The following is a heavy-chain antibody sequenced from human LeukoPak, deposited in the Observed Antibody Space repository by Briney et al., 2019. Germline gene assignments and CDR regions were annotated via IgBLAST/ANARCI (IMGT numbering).Heavy chain of an antibody. J-gene: IGHJ3*02. D-gene: IGHD6-13*01. V-gene: IGHV3-23*01. Sequence: GGSLRLSCAASGFTFSSYAMSWLRQAPGKGLEWVSSISGSGSSTYYADSVKGRFTISRDNSKGTLNLQMNSVRAEDTAVYYCAKTGYSSSWYEDAFDIWGQGTMVTVSS. CDR1: GFTFSSYA. CDR3: AKTGYSSSWYEDAFDI. CDR2: ISGSGSST.